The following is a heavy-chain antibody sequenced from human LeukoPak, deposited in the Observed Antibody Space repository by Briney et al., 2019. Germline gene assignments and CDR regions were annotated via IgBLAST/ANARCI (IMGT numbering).Heavy chain of an antibody. CDR2: ISGSGGST. D-gene: IGHD6-19*01. CDR3: ARQGEEGSGWYRGTWGARTGFDY. Sequence: PGGSLRLSCAASGFTFSSYAMSWVRQAPGKGLEWVSAISGSGGSTYSDSVKGRFTISRDNSKNTLYLQMNSLRAEDMALYYCARQGEEGSGWYRGTWGARTGFDYWGQGTLVTVSS. V-gene: IGHV3-23*01. CDR1: GFTFSSYA. J-gene: IGHJ4*02.